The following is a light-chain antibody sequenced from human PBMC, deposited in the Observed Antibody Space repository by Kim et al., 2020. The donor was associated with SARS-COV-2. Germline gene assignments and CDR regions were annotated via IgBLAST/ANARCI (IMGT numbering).Light chain of an antibody. CDR1: QSISDW. CDR3: EQSNSSPLT. V-gene: IGKV1-5*03. Sequence: DVQMTQSPSTLSAFVGDRVTISCRASQSISDWLAWYQQKPGKAPKLLIYKASSLESGVPSRFSGSGSGTEFTLTISSLQPDDFATYYCEQSNSSPLTFGGGTKVDIK. J-gene: IGKJ4*01. CDR2: KAS.